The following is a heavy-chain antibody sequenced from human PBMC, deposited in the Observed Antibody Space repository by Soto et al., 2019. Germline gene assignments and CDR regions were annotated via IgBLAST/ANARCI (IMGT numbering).Heavy chain of an antibody. D-gene: IGHD2-15*01. J-gene: IGHJ4*02. V-gene: IGHV1-69*02. CDR2: IIPILGIA. Sequence: QVQLVQSGAEVKKPGSSVKDSCKASGGTFSSYTISWVRQAPGQGLEWMGRIIPILGIANYAQKFQGRVTITADKSTSTADMELSSLTSQDTAVYYCATRRLPTDYWGQGTLVTVSS. CDR1: GGTFSSYT. CDR3: ATRRLPTDY.